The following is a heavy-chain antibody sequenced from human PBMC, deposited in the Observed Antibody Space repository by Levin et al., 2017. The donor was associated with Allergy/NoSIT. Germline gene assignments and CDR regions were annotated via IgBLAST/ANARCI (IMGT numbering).Heavy chain of an antibody. CDR1: GFTFSSYG. CDR2: ISYDGSNK. D-gene: IGHD6-19*01. CDR3: AKYSKGRGAVAGNDY. J-gene: IGHJ4*02. V-gene: IGHV3-30*18. Sequence: PGGSLRLSCAASGFTFSSYGMHWVRQAPGKGLEWVAVISYDGSNKYYADSVKGRFTISRDNSKNTLYLQMNSLRAEDTAVYYCAKYSKGRGAVAGNDYWGQGTLVTVSS.